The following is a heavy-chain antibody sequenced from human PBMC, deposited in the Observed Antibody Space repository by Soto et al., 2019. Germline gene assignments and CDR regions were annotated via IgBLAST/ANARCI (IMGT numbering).Heavy chain of an antibody. Sequence: SETLSLTCGAYNGAFSDYFWNWIRQPPGKGLEWVGDIRESGITTYTPSLKRRVTMSVDTANNQFSLQVTSLTAADTAVYYCARGKSSGPLYYFDTWGQGTLVTVSS. CDR1: NGAFSDYF. CDR3: ARGKSSGPLYYFDT. CDR2: IRESGIT. J-gene: IGHJ4*02. D-gene: IGHD6-19*01. V-gene: IGHV4-34*01.